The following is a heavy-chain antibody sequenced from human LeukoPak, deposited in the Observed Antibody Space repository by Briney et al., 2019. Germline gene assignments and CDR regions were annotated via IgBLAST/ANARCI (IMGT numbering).Heavy chain of an antibody. Sequence: GGSLRLSCAASGFTFDDYAMHWVRQAPGKGLEWVSGISWNSGSIGYADSMKGRFTISRDNAKNSLYLQMNSLRAEDTALYYCAKDTGDGYNLAPFDYWGQGTLVTVSS. J-gene: IGHJ4*02. CDR1: GFTFDDYA. V-gene: IGHV3-9*01. CDR2: ISWNSGSI. CDR3: AKDTGDGYNLAPFDY. D-gene: IGHD5-24*01.